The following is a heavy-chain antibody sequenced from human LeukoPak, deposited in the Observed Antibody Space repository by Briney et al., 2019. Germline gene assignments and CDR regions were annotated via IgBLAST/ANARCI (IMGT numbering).Heavy chain of an antibody. CDR3: AKGRYDSSGFNWAA. D-gene: IGHD3-22*01. V-gene: IGHV1-69*13. J-gene: IGHJ4*02. CDR1: GGTFSSYA. CDR2: IIPIFGTA. Sequence: ASVKVSCKASGGTFSSYAISWVRQAPGQGLEWMGGIIPIFGTANYAQKFQGRVTITADESTSTAYMELSSLRSEDTAVYYCAKGRYDSSGFNWAAWGQGTLVTVSS.